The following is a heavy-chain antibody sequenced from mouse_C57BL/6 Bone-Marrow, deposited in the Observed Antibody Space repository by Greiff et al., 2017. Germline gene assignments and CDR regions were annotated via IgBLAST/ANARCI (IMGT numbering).Heavy chain of an antibody. CDR1: GFSLTSYG. CDR2: IWGVGST. Sequence: VQLKESGPGLVAPSQSLSITCTVSGFSLTSYGVDWVRQSPGKGLEWLGVIWGVGSTNYNSALKSRLGISKDNSKRQVFLKMNSLQTDDTAMYYCSSYYGSSYGGFAYWGQGTLVTVSA. V-gene: IGHV2-6*01. D-gene: IGHD1-1*01. CDR3: SSYYGSSYGGFAY. J-gene: IGHJ3*01.